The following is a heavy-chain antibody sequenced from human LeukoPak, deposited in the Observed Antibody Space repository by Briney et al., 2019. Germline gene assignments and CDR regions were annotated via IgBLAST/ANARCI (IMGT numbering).Heavy chain of an antibody. CDR2: INPNSGGT. CDR3: ARDQGYDFWSGYYPGGVDY. V-gene: IGHV1-2*02. D-gene: IGHD3-3*01. J-gene: IGHJ4*02. CDR1: GYTFTGYY. Sequence: ASVKVSCKASGYTFTGYYMHWVRQAPGQGLEWMGWINPNSGGTNYAQKFQGRVTMTRDTSISTAYMELSRLRSDDTAVYYCARDQGYDFWSGYYPGGVDYWGQGTLVTVSS.